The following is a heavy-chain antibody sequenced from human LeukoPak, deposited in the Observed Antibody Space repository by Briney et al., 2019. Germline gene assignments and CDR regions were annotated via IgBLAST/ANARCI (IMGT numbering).Heavy chain of an antibody. Sequence: GGSLRLSCAASGFTFSDYYMNWIRQAPGKGLEWVSYISSSGISIYYADSVKGRFTISRDNAKNSLYLQMNSLRAEDTAVYYCTRGGKYYYDSSGYYWGQGTLVTVSS. CDR2: ISSSGISI. D-gene: IGHD3-22*01. CDR3: TRGGKYYYDSSGYY. CDR1: GFTFSDYY. V-gene: IGHV3-11*04. J-gene: IGHJ4*02.